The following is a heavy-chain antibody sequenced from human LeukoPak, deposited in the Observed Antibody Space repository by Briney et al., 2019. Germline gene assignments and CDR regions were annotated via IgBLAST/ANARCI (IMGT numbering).Heavy chain of an antibody. V-gene: IGHV5-51*01. CDR2: IYPGDSDT. CDR1: GYPFTTYW. D-gene: IGHD6-19*01. Sequence: GESLKISYKGSGYPFTTYWIGWVRQMPGKGLEWMGIIYPGDSDTIYRPSFQGQVTISADKSISTAYLQWNSLRASDTAMYYCARLAVAGLDYWGQGTLVTVSS. J-gene: IGHJ4*02. CDR3: ARLAVAGLDY.